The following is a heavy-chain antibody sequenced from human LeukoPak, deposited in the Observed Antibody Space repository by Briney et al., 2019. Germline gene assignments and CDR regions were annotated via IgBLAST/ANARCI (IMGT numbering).Heavy chain of an antibody. J-gene: IGHJ4*02. V-gene: IGHV1-24*01. CDR1: GYTLTELS. Sequence: ASVKVSCKVSGYTLTELSMHWVRQAPGKGLEWMGGFDPEDGETIYAQKFQGRVTITADKSTSTAYMELSSLRSEDTAVYYCAREGGYYYGSGRYWGQGTLVTVSS. CDR3: AREGGYYYGSGRY. CDR2: FDPEDGET. D-gene: IGHD3-10*01.